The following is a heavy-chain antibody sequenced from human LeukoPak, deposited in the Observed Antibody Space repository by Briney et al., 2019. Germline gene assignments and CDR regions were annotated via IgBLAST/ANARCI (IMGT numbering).Heavy chain of an antibody. Sequence: SETLSLTCTVSGGSISSSSYYWGWIRQPPGKGLEWIGSIYYSGSTYYNPSLKSRVTISVDTSKNQFSLKLSSVTAADTAVYYCARGGSYYDFWSGYYRPLYFDYWGQGTLVTVSS. CDR2: IYYSGST. D-gene: IGHD3-3*01. CDR3: ARGGSYYDFWSGYYRPLYFDY. V-gene: IGHV4-39*01. CDR1: GGSISSSSYY. J-gene: IGHJ4*02.